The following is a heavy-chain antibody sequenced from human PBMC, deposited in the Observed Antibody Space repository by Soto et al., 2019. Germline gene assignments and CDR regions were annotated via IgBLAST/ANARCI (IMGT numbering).Heavy chain of an antibody. CDR1: GFTFSSYG. V-gene: IGHV3-30*18. Sequence: GGSLRLSCAASGFTFSSYGMHWVRQAPGKGLEWVAVISYDGSNKYYADSVKGRFTISRDNSKNTLYLQMNSLRAEDTAVYYCAKLWLDYYYYGMDVWGQGTTVTVSS. CDR2: ISYDGSNK. CDR3: AKLWLDYYYYGMDV. J-gene: IGHJ6*02. D-gene: IGHD5-12*01.